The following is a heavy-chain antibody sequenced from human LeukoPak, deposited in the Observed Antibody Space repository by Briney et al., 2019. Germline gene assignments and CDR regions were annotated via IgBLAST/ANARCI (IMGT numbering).Heavy chain of an antibody. CDR1: GGSFSDYS. V-gene: IGHV1-69*08. CDR2: IIAILDTA. CDR3: VRSGYDYDWFDP. D-gene: IGHD5-12*01. J-gene: IGHJ5*02. Sequence: SVKVSCKASGGSFSDYSISWVRQAPGQGLEWMGRIIAILDTAHYAQKFQGRFTITADKSTTTVYMELSSLRSDDTAVYYCVRSGYDYDWFDPWGQGTLVSVSS.